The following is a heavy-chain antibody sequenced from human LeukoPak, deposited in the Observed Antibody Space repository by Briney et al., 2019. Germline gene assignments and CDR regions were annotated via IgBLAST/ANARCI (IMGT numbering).Heavy chain of an antibody. J-gene: IGHJ4*02. V-gene: IGHV3-53*01. CDR3: ARRSRLFSDRGRFYYFDY. D-gene: IGHD3-16*01. CDR2: IYSGGST. CDR1: GFTVSSNY. Sequence: GGSLRLSCAASGFTVSSNYMSWVRQAPGKGLEWVSVIYSGGSTYYADSVKGRFTISRVNSKNTLYLQMNSLRAEDTAVYYCARRSRLFSDRGRFYYFDYWGQGTLVTVSS.